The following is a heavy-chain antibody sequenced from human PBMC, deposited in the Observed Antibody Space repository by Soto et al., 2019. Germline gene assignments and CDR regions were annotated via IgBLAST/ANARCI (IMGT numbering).Heavy chain of an antibody. Sequence: GGSLSLSCAASGFTFNNYSMNWVRQAPGKGLEWVSAVTGTSGQTYYAGSVRGRFTVSRDNSKNTLYFQKNSLRVEDTSIYYCAKSLITFGGVVGQTPLFDFWGQGTLVTVSS. CDR2: VTGTSGQT. J-gene: IGHJ4*02. CDR1: GFTFNNYS. V-gene: IGHV3-23*01. CDR3: AKSLITFGGVVGQTPLFDF. D-gene: IGHD3-16*02.